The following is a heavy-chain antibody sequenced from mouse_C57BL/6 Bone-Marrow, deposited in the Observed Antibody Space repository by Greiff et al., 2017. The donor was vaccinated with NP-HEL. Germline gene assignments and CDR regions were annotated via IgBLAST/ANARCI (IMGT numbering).Heavy chain of an antibody. V-gene: IGHV5-17*01. CDR2: ISSGSSTI. D-gene: IGHD4-1*01. CDR3: ARPLGPWYFDV. Sequence: EVKLVESGGGLVKPGGSLKLSCAASGFTFSDYGMHWVRQAPEKGLEWVAYISSGSSTIYYADTVKGRFTISRDNAKNTLFVQMTSLRSEDTAMYYCARPLGPWYFDVWGTGTTVTVSS. CDR1: GFTFSDYG. J-gene: IGHJ1*03.